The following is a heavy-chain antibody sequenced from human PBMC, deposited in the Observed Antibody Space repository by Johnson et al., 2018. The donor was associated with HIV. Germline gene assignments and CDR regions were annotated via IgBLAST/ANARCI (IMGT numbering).Heavy chain of an antibody. CDR3: AREMVAAKDAFDI. Sequence: EVQLVESGGGLVQPGGSLRLSCAASGFTLSDHYMDWVRQAAGKGLEWVGRTKNKANSYTTEYAASVKGRFTISRDNFKNTLYLQMDSLRAEDTAVYFCAREMVAAKDAFDIWGQGTMVTVSS. J-gene: IGHJ3*02. V-gene: IGHV3-72*01. D-gene: IGHD2-15*01. CDR2: TKNKANSYTT. CDR1: GFTLSDHY.